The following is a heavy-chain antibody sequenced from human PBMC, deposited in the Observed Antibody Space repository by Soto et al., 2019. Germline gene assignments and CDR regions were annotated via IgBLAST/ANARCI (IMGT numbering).Heavy chain of an antibody. CDR1: GFTFSSYS. Sequence: GSLRLSCAASGFTFSSYSMNWVRQAPGKGLEWVSSISSSSSYIYYADSVKGRFTISRDNAKNSLYLQMNSLRAEDTAVYYCARVRTQYYYDSSGWYYYYGMDVWGQGTTVTVSS. D-gene: IGHD3-22*01. V-gene: IGHV3-21*01. CDR2: ISSSSSYI. J-gene: IGHJ6*02. CDR3: ARVRTQYYYDSSGWYYYYGMDV.